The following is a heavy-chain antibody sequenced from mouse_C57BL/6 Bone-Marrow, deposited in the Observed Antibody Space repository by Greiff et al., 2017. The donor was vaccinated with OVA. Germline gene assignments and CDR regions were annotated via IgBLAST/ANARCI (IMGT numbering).Heavy chain of an antibody. D-gene: IGHD6-1*01. Sequence: QVQLQQSGAELVRPGTSVKVSCKASGFAFTNYLIEWVKQRPGQGLEWIGVIIPGSGGTYYNEKFKGKATLSADKSSITAYMQLSSLTSEDSAVYFCARSGQPLAKDYWGQGTTVTVSS. CDR1: GFAFTNYL. J-gene: IGHJ4*01. CDR2: IIPGSGGT. V-gene: IGHV1-54*01. CDR3: ARSGQPLAKDY.